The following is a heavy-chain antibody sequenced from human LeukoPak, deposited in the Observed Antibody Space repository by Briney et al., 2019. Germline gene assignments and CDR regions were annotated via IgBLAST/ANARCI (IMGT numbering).Heavy chain of an antibody. CDR2: INPNSGGT. Sequence: ASVKVSCKASGYTFTDYFMHWVRQAPGQGLEWMGWINPNSGGTNFAQKFQGRVTMTRDTSISTAYMELSRLRSDDTAVYYCARHNGDYVYTKVLDYWGQGTLVTVSS. CDR1: GYTFTDYF. V-gene: IGHV1-2*02. CDR3: ARHNGDYVYTKVLDY. J-gene: IGHJ4*02. D-gene: IGHD4-17*01.